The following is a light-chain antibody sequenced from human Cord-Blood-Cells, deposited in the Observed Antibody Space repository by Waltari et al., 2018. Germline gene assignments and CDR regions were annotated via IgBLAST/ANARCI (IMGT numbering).Light chain of an antibody. CDR2: DTS. J-gene: IGLJ3*02. V-gene: IGLV7-46*01. Sequence: QAVVTQNLSLPVPPGGTITLTSRSSTGTVTSGHYPYLFQQKPGQAPRALIYDTSNKRSCTPARFSGSLLGGKAALTLSGAQPEDEAEYYCLLSPSGAWVFGGGTKLTVL. CDR3: LLSPSGAWV. CDR1: TGTVTSGHY.